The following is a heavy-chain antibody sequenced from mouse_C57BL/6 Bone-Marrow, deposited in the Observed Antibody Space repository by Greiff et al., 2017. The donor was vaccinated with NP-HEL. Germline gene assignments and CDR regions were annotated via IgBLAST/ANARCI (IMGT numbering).Heavy chain of an antibody. D-gene: IGHD1-1*01. CDR1: GYTFTSYW. CDR3: ARRDYCGSSYSWFAY. CDR2: IYPGSGST. J-gene: IGHJ3*01. V-gene: IGHV1-55*01. Sequence: QVQLQQPGAELVKPGASVKMSCKASGYTFTSYWITWVKQRPGQGLEWIGDIYPGSGSTNYNEKFKSKATLTVDTSSSTAYMQLSSLTSEDSAVYYCARRDYCGSSYSWFAYWGQGTLVTVSA.